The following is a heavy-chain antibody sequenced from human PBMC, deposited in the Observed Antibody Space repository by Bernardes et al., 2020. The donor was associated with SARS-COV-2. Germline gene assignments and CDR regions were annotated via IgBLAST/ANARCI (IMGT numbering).Heavy chain of an antibody. CDR2: INPNSGGT. J-gene: IGHJ6*02. Sequence: AAVKDSCKASGYPFTGYYIHWVRQAPGQGLEWMGWINPNSGGTTYAQNFQGRVTMTRDTSIGTAYMELSGLRFDDTAVYYCALRPTNYDRYAMDPWGQGTTVTGSS. V-gene: IGHV1-2*02. D-gene: IGHD3-22*01. CDR3: ALRPTNYDRYAMDP. CDR1: GYPFTGYY.